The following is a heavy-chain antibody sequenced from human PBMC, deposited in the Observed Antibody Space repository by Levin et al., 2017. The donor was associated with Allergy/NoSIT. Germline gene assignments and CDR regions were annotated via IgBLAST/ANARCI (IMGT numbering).Heavy chain of an antibody. CDR2: ISYDGSNK. J-gene: IGHJ4*02. D-gene: IGHD1-26*01. Sequence: GGSLRLSCAASGFTFSSYAMHWARQAPGKGLEWVAVISYDGSNKYYADSVKGRFTISRDNSKNTLYLQMNSLRAEDPAVYYCARGPSRWELQPVDYWGQGTLVTVSS. V-gene: IGHV3-30-3*01. CDR1: GFTFSSYA. CDR3: ARGPSRWELQPVDY.